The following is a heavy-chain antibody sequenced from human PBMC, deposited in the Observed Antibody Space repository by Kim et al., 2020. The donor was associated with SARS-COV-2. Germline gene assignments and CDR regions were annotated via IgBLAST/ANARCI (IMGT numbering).Heavy chain of an antibody. Sequence: YNPALKRRVSISAETSKNQFSLKLNSVTAADTAVYYCARAESYYYYYMDVWGKGTTVTVSS. V-gene: IGHV4-31*02. CDR3: ARAESYYYYYMDV. D-gene: IGHD3-10*01. J-gene: IGHJ6*03.